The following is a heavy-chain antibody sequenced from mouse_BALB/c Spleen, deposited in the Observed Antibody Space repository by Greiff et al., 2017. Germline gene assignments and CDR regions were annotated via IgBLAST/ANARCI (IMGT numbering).Heavy chain of an antibody. CDR3: ARDGNAFAY. CDR1: GFTFSDYY. Sequence: EVKLVESGGGLVKPGGSLKLSCAASGFTFSDYYMYWVRQTPEKRLEWVATISDGGSYTYYPDSVKGRFTISRDNAKNNLYLQMSSLKSEDTAMYYCARDGNAFAYWGQGTLVTVSA. CDR2: ISDGGSYT. D-gene: IGHD2-1*01. J-gene: IGHJ3*01. V-gene: IGHV5-4*02.